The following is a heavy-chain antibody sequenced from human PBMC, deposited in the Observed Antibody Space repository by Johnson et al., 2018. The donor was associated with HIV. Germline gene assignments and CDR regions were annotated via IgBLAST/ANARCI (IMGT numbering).Heavy chain of an antibody. Sequence: VQLVESGGGLVQPGRSLRLSCAASGFTFDDYAMHWVRQAPGKGLEWVSGISWNSGSIGYADSVKGRFTISRDNAKNSLYLQMNSLRAEDTALYYCAKDIEGYCSSIRCLGGAFDIWGQGTMVTVSS. CDR1: GFTFDDYA. CDR2: ISWNSGSI. CDR3: AKDIEGYCSSIRCLGGAFDI. D-gene: IGHD2-2*01. J-gene: IGHJ3*02. V-gene: IGHV3-9*01.